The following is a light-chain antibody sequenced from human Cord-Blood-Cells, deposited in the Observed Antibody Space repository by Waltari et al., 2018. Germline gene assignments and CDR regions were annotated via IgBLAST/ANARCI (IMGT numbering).Light chain of an antibody. V-gene: IGKV3-11*01. Sequence: EIVLTQSPATLSSSPGVRAPLSCRASQSVSSYLAWYQQKPGQAPRLLIYDASNRATGIPARFSGSGSGTDFTLTISSLEPEDFAVYYCQQRSNWPLTFGGGTKVEIK. CDR3: QQRSNWPLT. J-gene: IGKJ4*01. CDR1: QSVSSY. CDR2: DAS.